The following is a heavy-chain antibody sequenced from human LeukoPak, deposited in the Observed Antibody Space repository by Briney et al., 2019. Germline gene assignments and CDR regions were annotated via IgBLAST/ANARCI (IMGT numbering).Heavy chain of an antibody. CDR3: ARDSPLSGYLYYYYGMDV. CDR1: GGSVSSGSYY. Sequence: ASETLSLTCTVSGGSVSSGSYYWSWIRQPPGKGLEWIGYIYYSGSTNYNPSLKSRVTISVDTSKNQFSLKLSSVTAADTAVYYCARDSPLSGYLYYYYGMDVWGQGTTVTVSS. V-gene: IGHV4-61*01. J-gene: IGHJ6*02. D-gene: IGHD3-22*01. CDR2: IYYSGST.